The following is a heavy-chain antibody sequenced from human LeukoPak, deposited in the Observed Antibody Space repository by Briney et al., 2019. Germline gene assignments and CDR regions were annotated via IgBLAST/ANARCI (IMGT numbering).Heavy chain of an antibody. CDR3: AKEGGAGSDAFDI. CDR1: GFTFSSYG. D-gene: IGHD3-16*01. V-gene: IGHV3-30*18. CDR2: ISYDGSNK. Sequence: GGSLGLSCAASGFTFSSYGMHWVRQAPGKGLEWVAVISYDGSNKYYADSVKGRFTISRDNSKNTLYLQMNSLRAEDTAVYCYAKEGGAGSDAFDIWGQGTTVTVSS. J-gene: IGHJ3*02.